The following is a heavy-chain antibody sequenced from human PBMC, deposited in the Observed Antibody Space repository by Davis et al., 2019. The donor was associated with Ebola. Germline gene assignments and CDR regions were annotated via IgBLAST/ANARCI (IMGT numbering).Heavy chain of an antibody. V-gene: IGHV3-23*01. CDR2: ISGGGANT. CDR1: GFTFSNLA. J-gene: IGHJ5*02. CDR3: AKDPLYYGSGSDYQNWFDP. D-gene: IGHD3-10*01. Sequence: GSLRLSCAVSGFTFSNLAMSWVRQAPGKGLEWVSAISGGGANTYYADSVKGRLTISRDNSKNTLYLQMNSLRAEDTAVYYCAKDPLYYGSGSDYQNWFDPWGQGTLVTVSS.